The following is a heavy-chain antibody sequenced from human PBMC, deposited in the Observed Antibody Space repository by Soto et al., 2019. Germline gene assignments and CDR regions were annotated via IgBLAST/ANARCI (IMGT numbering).Heavy chain of an antibody. CDR3: AREDYYDSSGYYYSSWYFDY. CDR2: TYYRSKWYN. J-gene: IGHJ4*02. V-gene: IGHV6-1*01. Sequence: SQTLSLTCAISGDSVSSNSAAWNWIRQSPSRGLEWLGRTYYRSKWYNDYAVSVKSRITINPDTSKNQFSLQLNSVTPEDTAVYYCAREDYYDSSGYYYSSWYFDYWGQGTLVTVSS. D-gene: IGHD3-22*01. CDR1: GDSVSSNSAA.